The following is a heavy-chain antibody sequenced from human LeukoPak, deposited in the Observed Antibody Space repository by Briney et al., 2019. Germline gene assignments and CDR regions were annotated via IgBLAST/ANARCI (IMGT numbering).Heavy chain of an antibody. V-gene: IGHV6-1*01. CDR3: ARDFIGTRAAAGLGPYYYYYYMDV. J-gene: IGHJ6*03. CDR2: TYYRSKWYN. Sequence: SQTLSLTCAISGDSVSSNSAAWNWIRQSPSRGLEWLGRTYYRSKWYNDYAVSVKSRITINPDTSKNQFSLQLNSVTPEDTAVYYCARDFIGTRAAAGLGPYYYYYYMDVWGKGTTVTVSS. D-gene: IGHD6-13*01. CDR1: GDSVSSNSAA.